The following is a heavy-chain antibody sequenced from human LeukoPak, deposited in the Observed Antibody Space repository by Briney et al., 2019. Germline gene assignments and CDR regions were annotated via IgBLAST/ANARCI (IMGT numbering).Heavy chain of an antibody. J-gene: IGHJ6*04. CDR3: AKDAPPCRCGSGYSYYYFCGMDV. CDR2: ISYDGSNK. Sequence: GSLSLSCAVSGLTFSSYGMHWVRQAPGKGLEWVAVISYDGSNKYYADSVKGRFTISRDNSKNTLYLQMNSLRAEDTAVFCCAKDAPPCRCGSGYSYYYFCGMDVWGKGTTVTVTS. CDR1: GLTFSSYG. V-gene: IGHV3-30*18. D-gene: IGHD2-15*01.